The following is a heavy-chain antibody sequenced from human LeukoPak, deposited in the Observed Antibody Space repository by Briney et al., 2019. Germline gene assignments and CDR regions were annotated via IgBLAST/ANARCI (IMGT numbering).Heavy chain of an antibody. D-gene: IGHD1-26*01. V-gene: IGHV3-7*01. J-gene: IGHJ4*02. Sequence: GGSLRLSCAASGFTFSNYWMSWVRQAPGKGLEWVANIKQDGSEKYYVDSVKGRFTISRDNAKNSLYLQMNSLRAEDTAVYYCAKAGRHSGSQFDYWGQGTLVTVSS. CDR3: AKAGRHSGSQFDY. CDR2: IKQDGSEK. CDR1: GFTFSNYW.